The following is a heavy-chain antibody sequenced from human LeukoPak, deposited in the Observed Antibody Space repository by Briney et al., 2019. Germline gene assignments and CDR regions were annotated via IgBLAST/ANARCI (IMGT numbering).Heavy chain of an antibody. V-gene: IGHV4-59*12. CDR1: GGSISSYY. CDR3: ARDHPVAVAGTGWFDP. J-gene: IGHJ5*02. CDR2: MYYTGST. D-gene: IGHD6-19*01. Sequence: SETLSLTCTVSGGSISSYYWSWIRQPPGKGLEWIGYMYYTGSTNYNPSLKSRVTMSVDTSKNQFSLKLSSVTAADTAVYYCARDHPVAVAGTGWFDPWGQGTLVTVSS.